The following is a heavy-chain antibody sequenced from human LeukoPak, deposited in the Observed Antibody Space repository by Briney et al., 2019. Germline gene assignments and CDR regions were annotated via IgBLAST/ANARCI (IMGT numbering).Heavy chain of an antibody. V-gene: IGHV1-69*04. D-gene: IGHD2-8*01. CDR2: IIPILGIA. J-gene: IGHJ4*02. CDR1: GGNFSSYA. Sequence: ASVKVSCKASGGNFSSYAISWVRQAPGQGLEWMGRIIPILGIANYAQKFQGRVTITADKSTSTAYMELSSLRSEDTAVYYCAEHAPFCTNGVCSDYWGQGTLVTVSS. CDR3: AEHAPFCTNGVCSDY.